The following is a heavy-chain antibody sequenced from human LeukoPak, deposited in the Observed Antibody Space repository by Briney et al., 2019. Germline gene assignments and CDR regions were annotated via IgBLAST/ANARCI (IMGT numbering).Heavy chain of an antibody. Sequence: PSETLSLTCTVSGGSISSYYWSWLRQPPGKGLEWIGYIYYSGSTNYNPSLKSRVTISVDTSKNQFSLKLSSVTAADTAVYYCARVSRYYGSGSYYPAYYFDYWGQGTLVTVSS. J-gene: IGHJ4*02. CDR1: GGSISSYY. CDR3: ARVSRYYGSGSYYPAYYFDY. CDR2: IYYSGST. V-gene: IGHV4-59*12. D-gene: IGHD3-10*01.